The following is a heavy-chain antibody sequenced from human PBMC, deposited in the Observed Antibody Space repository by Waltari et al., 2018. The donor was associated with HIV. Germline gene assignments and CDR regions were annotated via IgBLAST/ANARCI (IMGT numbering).Heavy chain of an antibody. V-gene: IGHV3-53*01. Sequence: EVQLVESGGGLIQPGGSLRLSCAASGFTVGSNYMTWVRQAPGKGLEWVSVIYSGGSTYYADSVKGRFTISRDNSKNTLYLQMNSLRAEDTAVYYCARDPEMATKWGYWGQGTLVTVSS. D-gene: IGHD5-12*01. CDR2: IYSGGST. CDR3: ARDPEMATKWGY. CDR1: GFTVGSNY. J-gene: IGHJ4*02.